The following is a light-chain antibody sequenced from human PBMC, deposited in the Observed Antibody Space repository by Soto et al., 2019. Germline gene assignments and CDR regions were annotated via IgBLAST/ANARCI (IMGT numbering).Light chain of an antibody. CDR3: LKDYNLPIT. CDR1: QRVSSNY. Sequence: EIVLTQSPGTLSLSPGERASLSCRASQRVSSNYLAWYQQKPGQAPRLLIYGASSRATGIPDRFSGSGRGSGTDFTLTISSLQPEDFAVYYCLKDYNLPITFGQGTRLEIK. V-gene: IGKV3-20*01. CDR2: GAS. J-gene: IGKJ5*01.